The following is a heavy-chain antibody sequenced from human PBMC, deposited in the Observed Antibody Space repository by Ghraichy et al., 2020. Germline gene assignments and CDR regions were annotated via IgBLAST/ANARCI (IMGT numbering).Heavy chain of an antibody. Sequence: GGFLRLSCAASGFGFSGYGMHWVRQAPGKGLEWVASIWHDGRYAFHADAVRGRFTISRDNSKNTLYLQMYSLRADDTAVYYCAGELTVNSVYAFDVWGLGTVVTVSS. J-gene: IGHJ3*01. CDR1: GFGFSGYG. V-gene: IGHV3-33*01. D-gene: IGHD3-22*01. CDR3: AGELTVNSVYAFDV. CDR2: IWHDGRYA.